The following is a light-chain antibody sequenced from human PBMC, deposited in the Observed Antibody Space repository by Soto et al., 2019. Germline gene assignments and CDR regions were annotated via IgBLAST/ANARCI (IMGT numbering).Light chain of an antibody. CDR3: QQYDKLPWT. CDR2: DAS. CDR1: QDISNY. J-gene: IGKJ1*01. Sequence: DIPMTQSPSSLSASVGDRVTITCQASQDISNYLNWYQQKPRKAPKLLIYDASNLETGVPTRFSGSGSGTDFTFTISSLQPEDIATYYCQQYDKLPWTFGQGTKVEIK. V-gene: IGKV1-33*01.